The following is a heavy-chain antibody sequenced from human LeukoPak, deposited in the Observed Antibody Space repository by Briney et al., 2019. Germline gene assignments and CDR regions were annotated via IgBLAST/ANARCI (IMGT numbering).Heavy chain of an antibody. J-gene: IGHJ3*02. D-gene: IGHD3-9*01. CDR3: ARLPRSFDSKDAFDI. Sequence: TSETLSLTCTVSGGSISSYYWNWIRQPPGKGLEWIGYVYYSGTTNYNPSLQSRVTVSVDTSKNQFSLKLRSVTAADTAVYYCARLPRSFDSKDAFDIWGQGTMVTVSS. CDR1: GGSISSYY. V-gene: IGHV4-59*08. CDR2: VYYSGTT.